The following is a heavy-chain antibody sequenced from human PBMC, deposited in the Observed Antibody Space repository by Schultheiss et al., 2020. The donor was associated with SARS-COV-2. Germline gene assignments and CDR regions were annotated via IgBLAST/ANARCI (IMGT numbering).Heavy chain of an antibody. D-gene: IGHD1-26*01. J-gene: IGHJ6*03. V-gene: IGHV3-23*01. CDR1: GFTFSSYE. CDR3: ARESHYSGSYYYYYMDV. Sequence: GGSLRLSCAASGFTFSSYEMNWVRQAPGKGLEWVSAISGSGGSTYYADSVKGRFTISRDNSKNTLYLQMNSLRAEDTAVYYCARESHYSGSYYYYYMDVWGKGTTVTVSS. CDR2: ISGSGGST.